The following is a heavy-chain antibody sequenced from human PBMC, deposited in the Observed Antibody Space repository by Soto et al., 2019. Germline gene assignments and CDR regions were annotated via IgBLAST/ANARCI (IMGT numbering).Heavy chain of an antibody. J-gene: IGHJ4*02. Sequence: SETLSLTCAVYGGSFSGYYWSWIRQPPGKGLEWIGEINHSGSTNYNPSLKSRVTISVDTSKNQFSLKLSSVTAADTAVYYCASSIRDGGNPNLRRGAFDYWGQGTLVTVSS. CDR1: GGSFSGYY. CDR2: INHSGST. D-gene: IGHD2-15*01. CDR3: ASSIRDGGNPNLRRGAFDY. V-gene: IGHV4-34*01.